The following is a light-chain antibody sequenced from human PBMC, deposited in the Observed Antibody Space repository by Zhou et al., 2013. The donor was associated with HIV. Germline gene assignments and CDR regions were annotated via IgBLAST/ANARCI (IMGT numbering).Light chain of an antibody. CDR3: QQSYSSPPT. Sequence: DIQMTQSPSSLSASVGDTVTITCRASQSISGYLNWYQQKPGKAPMLLIYAASSLQSGVPSSFSGSGSGTEFTLTISSLQPEDFATYFCQQSYSSPPTFGGGTKVE. V-gene: IGKV1-39*01. CDR1: QSISGY. CDR2: AAS. J-gene: IGKJ4*01.